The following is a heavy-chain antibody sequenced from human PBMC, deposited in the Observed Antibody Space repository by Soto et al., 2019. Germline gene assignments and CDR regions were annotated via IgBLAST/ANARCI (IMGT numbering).Heavy chain of an antibody. CDR2: INAGNGNT. CDR3: ARVGDSSGYYEN. J-gene: IGHJ4*02. Sequence: CASVKVSCKASGYTFTSYSMHWVRQAPGQRLACMGWINAGNGNTKYSQKFQGRVTITRDTSASTAYMELSSLRSEDTAVYYCARVGDSSGYYENWGQGTLDTVSS. D-gene: IGHD3-22*01. CDR1: GYTFTSYS. V-gene: IGHV1-3*01.